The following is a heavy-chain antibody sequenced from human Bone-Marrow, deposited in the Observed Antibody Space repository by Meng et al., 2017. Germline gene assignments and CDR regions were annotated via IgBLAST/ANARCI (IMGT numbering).Heavy chain of an antibody. CDR3: ARDAERIMITFGGVIAGVWFDP. V-gene: IGHV1-69*06. CDR2: IIPIFGTA. J-gene: IGHJ5*02. D-gene: IGHD3-16*02. CDR1: GGTFSSYA. Sequence: SVKVSCKASGGTFSSYAISWVRQAPGQGLEWMGGIIPIFGTANYAQKFQGRVTITADKSTSTAYMELSSLRSEDTAVYYCARDAERIMITFGGVIAGVWFDPWAREPWSPSPQ.